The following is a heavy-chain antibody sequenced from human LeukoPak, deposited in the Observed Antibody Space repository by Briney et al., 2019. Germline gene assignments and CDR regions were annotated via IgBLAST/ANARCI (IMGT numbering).Heavy chain of an antibody. CDR3: ARESPYSSY. V-gene: IGHV4-61*02. CDR1: GGSISSGSYY. Sequence: ASQTLSLTCTVSGGSISSGSYYWSWLRQPAGKGLEWIGRIYTSGSTNYNPSLKSRVTISVDTSKNQFSLKLSSVTAADTAVYYCARESPYSSYWGQGTLVTVSS. D-gene: IGHD1-26*01. J-gene: IGHJ4*02. CDR2: IYTSGST.